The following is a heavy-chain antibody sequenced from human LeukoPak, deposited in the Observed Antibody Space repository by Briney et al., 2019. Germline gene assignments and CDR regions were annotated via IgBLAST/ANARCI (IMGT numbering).Heavy chain of an antibody. Sequence: GGSLRLSCSVSGFIFEDYAMHWVRQVPGKGLEWVSSITWNSGYVAYADSLKGRFTITRDNAKNSLYLQMNSLRSEDMAVYYCVQDSSAISSSGSTFASWGQGTLVTVSS. J-gene: IGHJ4*02. V-gene: IGHV3-9*03. CDR2: ITWNSGYV. CDR3: VQDSSAISSSGSTFAS. CDR1: GFIFEDYA. D-gene: IGHD2-2*01.